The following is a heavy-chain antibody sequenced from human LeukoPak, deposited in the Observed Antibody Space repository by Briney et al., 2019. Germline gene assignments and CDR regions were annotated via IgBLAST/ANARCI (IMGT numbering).Heavy chain of an antibody. CDR3: ARDPRDDAFDI. CDR1: GFTFSSYA. V-gene: IGHV3-30*04. Sequence: PGRSLRLSCAASGFTFSSYAMHWVRQAPGKGLEWVAVISYDGSNKYYADSVKGRFTISRDSSKNTLYLQMNSLRAEDTAVYYCARDPRDDAFDIWGQGTMVTVSS. J-gene: IGHJ3*02. CDR2: ISYDGSNK.